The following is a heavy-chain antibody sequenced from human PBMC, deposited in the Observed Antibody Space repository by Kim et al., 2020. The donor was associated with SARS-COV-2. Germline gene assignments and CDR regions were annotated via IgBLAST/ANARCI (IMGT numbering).Heavy chain of an antibody. V-gene: IGHV7-4-1*02. D-gene: IGHD3-22*01. CDR1: GYTFTSYA. CDR3: ARDMTQIVVDNWGGFDP. J-gene: IGHJ5*02. Sequence: ASVKVSCKASGYTFTSYAMNWVRQAPGQGLEWMGWINTNTGNPTYAQGFTGRFVFSLDTSVSTAYLQISSLQAEDTAVYYCARDMTQIVVDNWGGFDPWGQGTLVTVSS. CDR2: INTNTGNP.